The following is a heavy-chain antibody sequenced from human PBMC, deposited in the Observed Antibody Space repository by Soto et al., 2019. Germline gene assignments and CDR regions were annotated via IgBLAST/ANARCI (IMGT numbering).Heavy chain of an antibody. Sequence: GASVKVSCKASGGTFSSYAISWVRQAPGQGLEWMGGIIPIFGTANYAQKFQGRVTITADESTSTAYMELSSLRSEDTAVYYCARALKLYSGYDFIPGGSEHYYYYGMDVWGQGTTVTVSS. CDR3: ARALKLYSGYDFIPGGSEHYYYYGMDV. CDR2: IIPIFGTA. V-gene: IGHV1-69*13. J-gene: IGHJ6*02. D-gene: IGHD5-12*01. CDR1: GGTFSSYA.